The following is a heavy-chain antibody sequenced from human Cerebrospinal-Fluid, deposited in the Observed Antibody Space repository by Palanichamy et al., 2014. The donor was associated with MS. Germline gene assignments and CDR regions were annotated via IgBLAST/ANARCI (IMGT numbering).Heavy chain of an antibody. Sequence: QVQLQESGPGLVKPSEALSLTCTISGGSINTYYWSWIRQPPGKRLEWIGYVHHDGSANYNPFLKSRVTISLDRSKNQFSLRLTSVTTADTAVYYCANFGYCSSTSCYSLDFWGQGTLVSVSS. J-gene: IGHJ4*02. CDR2: VHHDGSA. D-gene: IGHD2-2*01. V-gene: IGHV4-59*08. CDR3: ANFGYCSSTSCYSLDF. CDR1: GGSINTYY.